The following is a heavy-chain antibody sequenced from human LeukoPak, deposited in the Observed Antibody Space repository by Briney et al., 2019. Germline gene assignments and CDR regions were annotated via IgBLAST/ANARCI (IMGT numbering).Heavy chain of an antibody. J-gene: IGHJ6*02. Sequence: GGSLRLSCAASGFTFSSYAMSWVRQAPGKGLEWVSAISGSGGSTYYADSVKGRFTISRDNSKNTLYLQMNSLRAEDTAVYYCAKDPTLARYYYGMDVWGQGTTVTVSS. V-gene: IGHV3-23*01. CDR2: ISGSGGST. CDR1: GFTFSSYA. CDR3: AKDPTLARYYYGMDV.